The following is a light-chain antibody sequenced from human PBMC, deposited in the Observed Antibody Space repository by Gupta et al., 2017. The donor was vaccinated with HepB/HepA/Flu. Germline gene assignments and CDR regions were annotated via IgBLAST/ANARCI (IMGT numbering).Light chain of an antibody. J-gene: IGLJ3*02. Sequence: QSALTQPASVSGSPGQSITISCTGTSSDIENYNLVSWYQQHPDKAPQLIIYDVTKRPSGVSNRFSASKSGNTASLTISGLQAEDEADYYCCSYADAGTLVFGGGTRLTVL. CDR3: CSYADAGTLV. V-gene: IGLV2-23*02. CDR1: SSDIENYNL. CDR2: DVT.